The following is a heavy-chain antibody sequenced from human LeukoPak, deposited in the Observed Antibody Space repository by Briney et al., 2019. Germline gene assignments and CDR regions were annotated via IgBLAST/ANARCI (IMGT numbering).Heavy chain of an antibody. CDR1: GYTFTSYW. CDR3: ARGSSPYYFDS. J-gene: IGHJ4*02. D-gene: IGHD1-26*01. V-gene: IGHV5-51*01. Sequence: GESLKISCKGSGYTFTSYWIGWVRQMPGKGLEWMGIIYPDDSDTRYSPSFQGQVTISADKSISTAYLQWSSLKASDSAIYYCARGSSPYYFDSWGQGTLVTVSS. CDR2: IYPDDSDT.